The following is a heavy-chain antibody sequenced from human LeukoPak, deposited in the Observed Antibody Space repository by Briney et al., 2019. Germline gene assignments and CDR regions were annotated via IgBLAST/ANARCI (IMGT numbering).Heavy chain of an antibody. CDR3: ASGLPGYSSSWYELDFDY. D-gene: IGHD6-13*01. V-gene: IGHV1-2*02. J-gene: IGHJ4*02. CDR1: GYTFTGYY. CDR2: LNPNSGGT. Sequence: GASVKVSCKASGYTFTGYYMHWVRQAPGQGLEWMGWLNPNSGGTNYAQKFQGRVTMTRDTSISTAYMELSRLRSDDTAVYYCASGLPGYSSSWYELDFDYWGQGTLVTVSS.